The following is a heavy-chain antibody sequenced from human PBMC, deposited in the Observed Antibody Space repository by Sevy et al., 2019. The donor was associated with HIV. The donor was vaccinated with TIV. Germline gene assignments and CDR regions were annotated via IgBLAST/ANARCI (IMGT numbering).Heavy chain of an antibody. D-gene: IGHD2-8*01. CDR2: IKQDGSEK. J-gene: IGHJ3*02. CDR3: ARGSNGAFDI. CDR1: GFTFGSYW. V-gene: IGHV3-7*04. Sequence: GGSLRLSCAASGFTFGSYWMNWVRQAPGKGLEWVAQIKQDGSEKNYVDSVRGRFTISRDNAKNSLYLQMNSLRPEDTAVDYCARGSNGAFDIWGQGTMVTVSS.